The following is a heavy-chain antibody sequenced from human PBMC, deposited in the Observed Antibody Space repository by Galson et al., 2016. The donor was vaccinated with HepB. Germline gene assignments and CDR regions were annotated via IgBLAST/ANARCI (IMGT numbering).Heavy chain of an antibody. J-gene: IGHJ3*02. D-gene: IGHD3-9*01. V-gene: IGHV1-2*02. CDR3: ARSNYFENRAINWDDAFDI. Sequence: SVKVSCKASGYTFTGYYIYWMRLAPGQGLEWMGWINPNMGATNYAKKFQVRVTMTSDTSITTSYMELSRLRSDDTAVYYCARSNYFENRAINWDDAFDIWGQGTMVTVSS. CDR2: INPNMGAT. CDR1: GYTFTGYY.